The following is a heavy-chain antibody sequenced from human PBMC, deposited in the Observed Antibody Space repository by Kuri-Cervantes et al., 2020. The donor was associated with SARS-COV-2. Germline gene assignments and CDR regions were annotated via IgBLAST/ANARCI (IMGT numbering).Heavy chain of an antibody. D-gene: IGHD1-26*01. CDR1: GGSISSSSYY. CDR2: IYYSGST. Sequence: GSLRLSCTVSGGSISSSSYYWGWIRQPPGKGLEWIESIYYSGSTYYNPSLKRRVTISVDTSKNQFSLKLSSVTAADTAVYYCARRGGSDFDYWGQGTLVTVSS. V-gene: IGHV4-39*01. J-gene: IGHJ4*02. CDR3: ARRGGSDFDY.